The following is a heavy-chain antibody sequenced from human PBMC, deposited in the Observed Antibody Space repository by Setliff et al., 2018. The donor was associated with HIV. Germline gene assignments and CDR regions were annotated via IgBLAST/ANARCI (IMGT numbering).Heavy chain of an antibody. J-gene: IGHJ4*02. CDR2: MSTSGSS. D-gene: IGHD3-10*01. CDR3: ASPLFSYGPLAY. V-gene: IGHV4-39*07. Sequence: SETLSLTCTVSGGSISSDPYYWGWIRQPPGKGLEWIGSMSTSGSSFYDPSLKSRVTISVEPSKNQFSLQLFSVTAADTAVYYCASPLFSYGPLAYWGQGTLVTVTS. CDR1: GGSISSDPYY.